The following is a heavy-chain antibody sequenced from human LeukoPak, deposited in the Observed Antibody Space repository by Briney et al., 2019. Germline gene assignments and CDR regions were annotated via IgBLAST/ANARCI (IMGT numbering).Heavy chain of an antibody. Sequence: GGSLRLPCVASGFSFSSHSMNWVRQAPGKGLEWVSYISSSYNTIYYTDSVQGRFTISRDNAKNSLSLQMNSLRAEDTAIYYCARATSDSSGYPVSDYWGQGTLVTVSS. CDR3: ARATSDSSGYPVSDY. V-gene: IGHV3-48*04. CDR1: GFSFSSHS. D-gene: IGHD3-22*01. CDR2: ISSSYNTI. J-gene: IGHJ4*02.